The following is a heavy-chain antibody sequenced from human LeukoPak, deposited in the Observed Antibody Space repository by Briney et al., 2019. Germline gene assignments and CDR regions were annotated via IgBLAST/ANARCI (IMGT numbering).Heavy chain of an antibody. J-gene: IGHJ4*02. D-gene: IGHD3-10*01. CDR2: ISVYNGKT. CDR3: ATCGYYFRSGSCRHDS. Sequence: ASVKVSCKASGYTFTSFGFSWVRQAPGQGLEWMRWISVYNGKTVYAQNFQCRVTMTTDTSTGTAYLDLRTLRSDDTAVYFCATCGYYFRSGSCRHDSWGQGTLVTVSP. V-gene: IGHV1-18*01. CDR1: GYTFTSFG.